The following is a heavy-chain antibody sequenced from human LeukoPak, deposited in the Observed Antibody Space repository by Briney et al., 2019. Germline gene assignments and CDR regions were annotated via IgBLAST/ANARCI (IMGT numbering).Heavy chain of an antibody. V-gene: IGHV3-53*01. CDR1: GFTVSNNY. CDR2: IYSGGNT. J-gene: IGHJ4*02. D-gene: IGHD2-21*01. Sequence: GGSLRLSCAASGFTVSNNYMSWVRQAPGKGLEWVSVIYSGGNTYYADSVKGRFAISRDYSRNTVYLQMNSLRAEDTVVYYCARDRVAMGVFDYWGQGTLVTVSS. CDR3: ARDRVAMGVFDY.